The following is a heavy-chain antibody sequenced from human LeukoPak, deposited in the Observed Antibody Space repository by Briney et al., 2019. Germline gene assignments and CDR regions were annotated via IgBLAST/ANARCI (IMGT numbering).Heavy chain of an antibody. V-gene: IGHV1-8*01. CDR3: ARDNADMITFGGVITPYAFDI. J-gene: IGHJ3*02. D-gene: IGHD3-16*01. CDR2: MNPNSGNT. Sequence: ASVKVSCKASGYTFTSYDINWVRQATGQGLEGMGWMNPNSGNTGYAQKFQGRVTMTRNSSISTAYMELSSLRSEDTAVYYCARDNADMITFGGVITPYAFDIWGQGTMVTVSS. CDR1: GYTFTSYD.